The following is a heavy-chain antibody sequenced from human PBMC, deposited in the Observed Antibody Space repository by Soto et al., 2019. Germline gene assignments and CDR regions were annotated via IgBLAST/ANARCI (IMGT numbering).Heavy chain of an antibody. CDR3: ARDSAPGCSSTSCYDDAFDI. CDR2: IWYDGSNK. D-gene: IGHD2-2*01. Sequence: GGSLRLSCAASGFTFSSYGMHWVRQAPGKGLEWVAVIWYDGSNKYYADSVKGRFTISRDNSKNTLYLQMNSLRAEDTAVYYCARDSAPGCSSTSCYDDAFDIWGQGTMVTVSS. V-gene: IGHV3-33*01. J-gene: IGHJ3*02. CDR1: GFTFSSYG.